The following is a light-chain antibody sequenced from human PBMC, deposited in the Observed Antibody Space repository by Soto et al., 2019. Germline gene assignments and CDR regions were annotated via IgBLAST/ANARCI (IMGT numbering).Light chain of an antibody. J-gene: IGKJ4*01. Sequence: EIVMTQSPATLSVSPGEGATLSCRASQSVSSNLASYQQKPGQAPRLLIHGASTRATGIPARFTGSGSGTEFSLTISSLQSEDFAVYLCQQYNNWPSLTFGGGTKVEIQ. V-gene: IGKV3-15*01. CDR3: QQYNNWPSLT. CDR1: QSVSSN. CDR2: GAS.